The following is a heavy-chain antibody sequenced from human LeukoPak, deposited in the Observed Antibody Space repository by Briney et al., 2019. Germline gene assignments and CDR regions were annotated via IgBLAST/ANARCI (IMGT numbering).Heavy chain of an antibody. D-gene: IGHD6-13*01. CDR1: GGSISSSSYY. Sequence: PSETLSLTCTVSGGSISSSSYYWGWIRQPPGKGLEWIGSIYYSGSTYYNPSLKSRVTISVDTSKNQFSLKLSSVTAADTAVYYCARRNIAAAGTVNWGQGTLVTVSS. CDR2: IYYSGST. V-gene: IGHV4-39*07. CDR3: ARRNIAAAGTVN. J-gene: IGHJ4*02.